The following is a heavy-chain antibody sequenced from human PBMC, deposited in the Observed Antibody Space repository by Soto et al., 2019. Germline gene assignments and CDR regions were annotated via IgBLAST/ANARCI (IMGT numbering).Heavy chain of an antibody. J-gene: IGHJ4*02. CDR3: ARGARQQQRDY. Sequence: QVQLQESGPGLVKPSGTLSLTCAVSGDSIRSSKWWSWVRQPPGKGLEWIGEINQSGSTNYNPSLKSRVILSVDKSKNQFALKLSSVRDADTAVYYCARGARQQQRDYWGQGTLVTFS. D-gene: IGHD6-13*01. CDR1: GDSIRSSKW. CDR2: INQSGST. V-gene: IGHV4-4*02.